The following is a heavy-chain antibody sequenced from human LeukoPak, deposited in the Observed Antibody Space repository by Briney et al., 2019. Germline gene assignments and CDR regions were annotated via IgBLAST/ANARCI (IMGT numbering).Heavy chain of an antibody. CDR2: INPNSGGT. J-gene: IGHJ4*02. D-gene: IGHD1-26*01. CDR1: GYTFTGYY. CDR3: ARNRHSGSYSGLDY. V-gene: IGHV1-2*02. Sequence: ASVKVSCKASGYTFTGYYMHWGQQAPGQGLEWMGWINPNSGGTNYAQKFQGRVTMTRDTSISTAYMELSRLRSDDTAVYYCARNRHSGSYSGLDYWGQGTLVTVSS.